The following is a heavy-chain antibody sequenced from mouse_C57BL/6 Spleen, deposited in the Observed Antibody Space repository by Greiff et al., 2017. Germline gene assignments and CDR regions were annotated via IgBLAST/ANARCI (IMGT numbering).Heavy chain of an antibody. V-gene: IGHV5-9-1*02. CDR1: GFTFSSYA. Sequence: EVKLEESGEGLVKPGGSLKLSCAASGFTFSSYAMSWVRQTPEKRLEWVAYISSGGDYIYYADTVKGRFTISRDNARNTLYLQMSSLKSEDAAMYYGTRNDDDAMDYWGQGTSVTVSS. CDR2: ISSGGDYI. D-gene: IGHD2-4*01. J-gene: IGHJ4*01. CDR3: TRNDDDAMDY.